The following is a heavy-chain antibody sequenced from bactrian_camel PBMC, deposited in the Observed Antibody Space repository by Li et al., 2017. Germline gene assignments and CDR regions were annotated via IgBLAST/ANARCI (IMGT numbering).Heavy chain of an antibody. V-gene: IGHV3S54*01. CDR2: IAPATGTT. Sequence: VQLVESGGGSVQAGGSLGLSCAASGSGYISGSACMGWFRQVPGKEREGVAAIAPATGTTFYSDSVKGRFTISQEHAKNSLDLQMNSLKPEDTAMYYCAAVQHCKYAFTSQWTDEFAYNFWGQGTQVTVS. CDR1: GYISGSAC. CDR3: AAVQHCKYAFTSQWTDEFAYNF. J-gene: IGHJ4*01. D-gene: IGHD7*01.